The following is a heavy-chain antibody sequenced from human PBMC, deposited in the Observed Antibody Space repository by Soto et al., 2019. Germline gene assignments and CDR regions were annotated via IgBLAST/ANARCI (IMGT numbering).Heavy chain of an antibody. CDR1: GGSISSGDYY. CDR2: IYYSGST. J-gene: IGHJ6*02. Sequence: SETLSLTCTVSGGSISSGDYYWSWIRQPPGKGLEWIGYIYYSGSTYYNPSLKSRVTISVDTSKNQFSLKLSSVTAADTAVYYCAREPAFGDYYYGMDVRGQGTTVTVSS. V-gene: IGHV4-30-4*01. CDR3: AREPAFGDYYYGMDV. D-gene: IGHD3-16*01.